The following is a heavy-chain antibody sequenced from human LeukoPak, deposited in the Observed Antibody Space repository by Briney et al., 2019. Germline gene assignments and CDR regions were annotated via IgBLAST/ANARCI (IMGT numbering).Heavy chain of an antibody. Sequence: SETLSLTCTVSGGSISSGDYYWRWIRQPPGKGLEWIGYIYYSGSTYYNPSLKSRVTISVDTSKNQFSLKLSSVTAADTAVYYCARYCSSTSCHYYYGMDVWGQGTTVTVSS. CDR3: ARYCSSTSCHYYYGMDV. CDR2: IYYSGST. V-gene: IGHV4-30-4*01. J-gene: IGHJ6*02. CDR1: GGSISSGDYY. D-gene: IGHD2-2*01.